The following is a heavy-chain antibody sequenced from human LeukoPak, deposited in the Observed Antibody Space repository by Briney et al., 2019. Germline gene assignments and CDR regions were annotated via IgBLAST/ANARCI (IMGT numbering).Heavy chain of an antibody. CDR3: AKAITTVDDY. J-gene: IGHJ4*02. CDR1: GFTFSSYA. CDR2: ISGSGGST. V-gene: IGHV3-23*01. D-gene: IGHD4-23*01. Sequence: GGSLRLSCASSGFTFSSYAMSWVREAPGKGLEWVSAISGSGGSTYYADSVKGQFTISRDNSKNTLYLQMNSLRAEDTAVYYCAKAITTVDDYWGQGTLVTVSS.